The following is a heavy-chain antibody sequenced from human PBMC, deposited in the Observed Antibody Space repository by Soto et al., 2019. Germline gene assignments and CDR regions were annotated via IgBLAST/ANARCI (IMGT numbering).Heavy chain of an antibody. CDR2: ITGSGAST. CDR1: GFTFSSYA. Sequence: EVQLLESGGGLVQPGGSLTLSCAASGFTFSSYAMSWVRQAPEKGLEWVSAITGSGASTYYTDSVKGRFTISRDNSKNTLYLQMNSLRAEDTAVYYCAKGGTSGWRDYWGQGILVTVSS. D-gene: IGHD6-19*01. V-gene: IGHV3-23*01. CDR3: AKGGTSGWRDY. J-gene: IGHJ4*02.